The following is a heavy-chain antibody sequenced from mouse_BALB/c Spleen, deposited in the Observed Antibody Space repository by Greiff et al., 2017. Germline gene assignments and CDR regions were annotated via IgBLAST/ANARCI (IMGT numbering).Heavy chain of an antibody. V-gene: IGHV5-6-3*01. Sequence: EVKLEESGGGLVQPGGSLKLSCAASGFTFSSYGMSWFRQTPDKRLELVATINSNGGSTYYPDSVKGRFTISRDNAKNTLYLQMSSLKSEDTAMYYCARKTGRYYAMDYWGQGTSVTVSS. CDR2: INSNGGST. D-gene: IGHD4-1*01. CDR3: ARKTGRYYAMDY. CDR1: GFTFSSYG. J-gene: IGHJ4*01.